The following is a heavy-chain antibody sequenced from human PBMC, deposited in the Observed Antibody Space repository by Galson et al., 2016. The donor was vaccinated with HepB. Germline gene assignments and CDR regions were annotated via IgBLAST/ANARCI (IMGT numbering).Heavy chain of an antibody. CDR1: GGTFSSYA. D-gene: IGHD3-22*01. V-gene: IGHV1-69*13. CDR2: IIPILNTA. Sequence: SVKVSCKASGGTFSSYAFSWVRQAPGQGLEWMGGIIPILNTAKYAQKFQGRVTTTADESSSTAYMELSSLRSEDTAVYYCARADSSSYGYYFQHWCQGTLVTVSS. J-gene: IGHJ1*01. CDR3: ARADSSSYGYYFQH.